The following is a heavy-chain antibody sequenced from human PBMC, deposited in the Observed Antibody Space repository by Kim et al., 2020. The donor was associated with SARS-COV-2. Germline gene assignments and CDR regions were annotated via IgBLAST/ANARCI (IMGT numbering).Heavy chain of an antibody. CDR1: GGSFSGYY. J-gene: IGHJ6*01. D-gene: IGHD6-13*01. Sequence: SETLSLTCAVYGGSFSGYYWSWIRQPPGKGLEWIGEINHSGSTNYNPSLKSRVTISVDTSKNPFSLKPSSVTAADTAVFYCSRGARTSAGTRYYYYGMDV. CDR3: SRGARTSAGTRYYYYGMDV. V-gene: IGHV4-34*01. CDR2: INHSGST.